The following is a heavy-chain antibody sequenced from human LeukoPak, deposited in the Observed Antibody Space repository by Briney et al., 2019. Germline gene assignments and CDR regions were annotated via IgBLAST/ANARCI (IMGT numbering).Heavy chain of an antibody. Sequence: SETLSLTCAVYGGSFSGSYWSWIRQPPGKGLEWIGEINHSGSTNYNPSLKSRVTISVDTSKNQFSLKLSSVTAADTAVYYCARTIYYDSSGGFDPWGQGTLVTVSS. CDR2: INHSGST. V-gene: IGHV4-34*01. D-gene: IGHD3-22*01. J-gene: IGHJ5*02. CDR3: ARTIYYDSSGGFDP. CDR1: GGSFSGSY.